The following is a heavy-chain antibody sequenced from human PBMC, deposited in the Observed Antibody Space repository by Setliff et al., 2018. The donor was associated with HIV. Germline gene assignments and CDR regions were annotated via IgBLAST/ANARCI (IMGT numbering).Heavy chain of an antibody. D-gene: IGHD6-19*01. V-gene: IGHV4-59*08. CDR1: SGSVSGYY. J-gene: IGHJ6*03. Sequence: PSETLSLTCSVSSGSVSGYYWGWIRQPPGKKLEWIGYIHSSGSTVYSASLKSRVSISVDTSKNQVSLRLNSVTVADTAVYFCARSSRGSLAGRSYFYMHVWGKGTTVTVSS. CDR2: IHSSGST. CDR3: ARSSRGSLAGRSYFYMHV.